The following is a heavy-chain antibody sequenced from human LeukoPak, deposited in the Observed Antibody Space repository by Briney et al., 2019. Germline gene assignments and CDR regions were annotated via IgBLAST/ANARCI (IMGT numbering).Heavy chain of an antibody. CDR3: ARDITAAAGTSYYFDY. J-gene: IGHJ4*02. CDR2: ISSSGSTI. Sequence: PGGSLRLSCAASGFTFSSYGMSWVRQAPGKGLEWVSYISSSGSTIYYADSVKGRFTISRDNAKNSLYLQMNSLRAEDTAVYYCARDITAAAGTSYYFDYWGQGTLVTVSS. V-gene: IGHV3-48*04. D-gene: IGHD6-13*01. CDR1: GFTFSSYG.